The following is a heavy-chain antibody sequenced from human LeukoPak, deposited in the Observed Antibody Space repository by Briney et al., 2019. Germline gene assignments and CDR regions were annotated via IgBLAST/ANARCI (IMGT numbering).Heavy chain of an antibody. D-gene: IGHD3-10*01. CDR3: ARDTYGSGPYYYGMDV. Sequence: GGSLRLSCAASGFTFSSYWMSWVRQAPGKGLEWVANIKQDGSEKYYVDSVKGRFTISRDNAKNSLYLQMNSLRAEDTAVYYCARDTYGSGPYYYGMDVWGQGTTVTVSS. CDR1: GFTFSSYW. CDR2: IKQDGSEK. V-gene: IGHV3-7*01. J-gene: IGHJ6*02.